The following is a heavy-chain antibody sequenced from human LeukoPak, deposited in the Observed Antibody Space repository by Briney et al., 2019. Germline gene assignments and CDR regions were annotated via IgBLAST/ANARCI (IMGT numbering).Heavy chain of an antibody. CDR1: GGSFSGYY. Sequence: SETLSLTCAVYGGSFSGYYWSWIRQPPGKGLEWIGEINHSGSTNYNPSLKSRVTISVDTSKNQFSLKLSSVTAADTAVYYCARGRYDFWSGYYLGGRYFQHWGQGTLVTVSS. CDR3: ARGRYDFWSGYYLGGRYFQH. V-gene: IGHV4-34*01. D-gene: IGHD3-3*01. CDR2: INHSGST. J-gene: IGHJ1*01.